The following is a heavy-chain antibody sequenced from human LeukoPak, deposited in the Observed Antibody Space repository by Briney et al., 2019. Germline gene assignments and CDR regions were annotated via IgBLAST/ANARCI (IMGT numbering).Heavy chain of an antibody. CDR3: ARMERQDWFDP. J-gene: IGHJ5*02. Sequence: ASVKVSCKASGYTFTGYYMHWVRQAPGQGLEWMGWISAYNGNTNYAQKLQGRVTMTTDTSTSTAYMELRSLRSDDTAVYYCARMERQDWFDPWGQGTLVTVSS. CDR1: GYTFTGYY. CDR2: ISAYNGNT. V-gene: IGHV1-18*04. D-gene: IGHD3-3*01.